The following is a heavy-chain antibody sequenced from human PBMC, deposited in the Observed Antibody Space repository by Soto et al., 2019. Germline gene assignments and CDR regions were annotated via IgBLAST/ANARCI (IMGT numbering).Heavy chain of an antibody. D-gene: IGHD3-3*01. V-gene: IGHV3-23*01. J-gene: IGHJ4*02. CDR3: AKPYKPKYYFWSCCLEH. Sequence: PGGSLRLSCAASGFTFSSYAMSWVRQAPGKGLEWVSAISGSGGSTYYADSVKGRFTISRDNSKNTLYLQMNSLRAEDTAVYYCAKPYKPKYYFWSCCLEHWGQRSLVTVPS. CDR1: GFTFSSYA. CDR2: ISGSGGST.